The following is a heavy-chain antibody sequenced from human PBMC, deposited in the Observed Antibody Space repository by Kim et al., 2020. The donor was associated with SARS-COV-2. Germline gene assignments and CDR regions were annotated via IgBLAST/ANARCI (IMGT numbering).Heavy chain of an antibody. Sequence: SETLSLTCTVSGGSISSSSYYWGWIRQPPGKGLEWIGSIYYSGSTYYNPSLKSRVTISVDTSKNQFSLKLSSVTAADTAVYYCARQKERRDGRRGLNWFDPWGQGTLVTVSS. V-gene: IGHV4-39*01. J-gene: IGHJ5*02. CDR3: ARQKERRDGRRGLNWFDP. CDR2: IYYSGST. CDR1: GGSISSSSYY. D-gene: IGHD1-26*01.